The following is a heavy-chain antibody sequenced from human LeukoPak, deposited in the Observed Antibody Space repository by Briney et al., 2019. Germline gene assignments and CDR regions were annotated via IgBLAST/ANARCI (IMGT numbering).Heavy chain of an antibody. CDR2: ISSSGKTI. Sequence: GGSLRLSCAASGFTFSDDYMGWIRQTPGKGLEWISHISSSGKTIYYTDSVKGRFTISRDNAKSSLYLQMNSLRAEDTAVYYCAKGGDAFDIWGQGTMVTVSS. V-gene: IGHV3-11*01. CDR1: GFTFSDDY. J-gene: IGHJ3*02. CDR3: AKGGDAFDI.